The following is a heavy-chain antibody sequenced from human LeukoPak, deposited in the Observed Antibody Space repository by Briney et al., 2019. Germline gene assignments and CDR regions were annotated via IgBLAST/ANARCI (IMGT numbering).Heavy chain of an antibody. CDR2: IYYSGST. D-gene: IGHD2-15*01. J-gene: IGHJ5*02. CDR3: ARGFYSGRSYNWLDP. CDR1: GGSISSYY. Sequence: SETLSLTCTVSGGSISSYYWSWIRQPPGKGLEWIGYIYYSGSTNYNPSLKSRVTISVDTSKNQFSLKLSSVTAADTAVYYCARGFYSGRSYNWLDPWGQGTLVTVSS. V-gene: IGHV4-59*01.